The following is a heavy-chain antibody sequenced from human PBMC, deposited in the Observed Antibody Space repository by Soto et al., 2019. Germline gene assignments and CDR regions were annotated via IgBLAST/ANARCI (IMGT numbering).Heavy chain of an antibody. CDR3: AREGSGYHPPAAFDI. Sequence: PSETLSLTCTVSGGSISCGDHYWSWIRQPPGKGLEWIGYIYYSGSTYYNPSLKSRVTISVDTSKNQFSLKLSSVTAADTAVYYCAREGSGYHPPAAFDIRGQGTMVTVSS. V-gene: IGHV4-30-4*01. D-gene: IGHD3-22*01. J-gene: IGHJ3*02. CDR2: IYYSGST. CDR1: GGSISCGDHY.